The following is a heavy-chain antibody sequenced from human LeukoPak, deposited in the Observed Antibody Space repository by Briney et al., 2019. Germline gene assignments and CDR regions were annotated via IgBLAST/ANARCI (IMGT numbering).Heavy chain of an antibody. J-gene: IGHJ4*02. Sequence: ASVKVSCKASGGTFSSYAISWVRQAPGQGLEWMGGIIPIFGTANYAQKFQGRVTITTDESTSTAYMELSSLRAEDTAVYYCAKDRGYSGYDCFDYWGQGTLVTVSS. D-gene: IGHD5-12*01. V-gene: IGHV1-69*05. CDR2: IIPIFGTA. CDR1: GGTFSSYA. CDR3: AKDRGYSGYDCFDY.